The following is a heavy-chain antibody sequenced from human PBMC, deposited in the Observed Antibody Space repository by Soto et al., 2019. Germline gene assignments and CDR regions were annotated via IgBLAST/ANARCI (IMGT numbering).Heavy chain of an antibody. V-gene: IGHV1-2*02. Sequence: ASVKVSCKASGYTFTGYYMHWVRQAPGQGLEWMGWINPNSGGTNYAQKLQGRVTMTRDTSISTAYMELSRLRSDDTAVYYCASEVPTTYYYDSSGYYVYWGQGTLVTVS. CDR2: INPNSGGT. CDR3: ASEVPTTYYYDSSGYYVY. D-gene: IGHD3-22*01. CDR1: GYTFTGYY. J-gene: IGHJ4*02.